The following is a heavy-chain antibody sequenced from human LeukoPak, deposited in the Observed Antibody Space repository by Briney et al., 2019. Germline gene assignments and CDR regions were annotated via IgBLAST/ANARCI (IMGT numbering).Heavy chain of an antibody. CDR3: ARVYYDFWSGYLGL. CDR2: MNPHSGNT. J-gene: IGHJ4*02. Sequence: ASVKVSCTASGYTFTSYDINWVRQATGQGLEWMGWMNPHSGNTGYAQKFQGRVTMTRNTSISTAYVELSSLRSEDTAVYYCARVYYDFWSGYLGLWGQGTLVTVSS. CDR1: GYTFTSYD. V-gene: IGHV1-8*01. D-gene: IGHD3-3*01.